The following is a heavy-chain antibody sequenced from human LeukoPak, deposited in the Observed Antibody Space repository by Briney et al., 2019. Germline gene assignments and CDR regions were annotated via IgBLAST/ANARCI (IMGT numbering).Heavy chain of an antibody. J-gene: IGHJ4*02. D-gene: IGHD4-17*01. Sequence: SETLSLTCTVSGGSISSYYWSWIRQPPGKGLEWIGYIYYSGSTNYNPSLKSRVTTSVDTSKNQFSLKLSSVTAADTAVYYCARAYGDYAPGFDYWGQGTLVTVSS. CDR3: ARAYGDYAPGFDY. CDR2: IYYSGST. V-gene: IGHV4-59*01. CDR1: GGSISSYY.